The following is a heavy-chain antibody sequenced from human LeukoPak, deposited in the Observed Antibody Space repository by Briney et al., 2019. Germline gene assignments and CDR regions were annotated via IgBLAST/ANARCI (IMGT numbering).Heavy chain of an antibody. D-gene: IGHD6-13*01. V-gene: IGHV3-23*01. Sequence: SGGSLRLSCAASGFTFSSYALSWVRQAPGKGLEWVSSIVGSGISTYDAVSVKGRFTISRDNSKNTLYLQMNSLRAEDTAVYYCAKDRLTSSWYFGFDYWGQGTLVTVSS. CDR3: AKDRLTSSWYFGFDY. CDR1: GFTFSSYA. CDR2: IVGSGIST. J-gene: IGHJ4*02.